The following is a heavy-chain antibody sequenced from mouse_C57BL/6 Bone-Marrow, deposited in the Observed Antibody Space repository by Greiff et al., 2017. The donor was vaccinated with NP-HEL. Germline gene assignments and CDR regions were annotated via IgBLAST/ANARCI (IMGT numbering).Heavy chain of an antibody. Sequence: QVQLQQSGAELARPGASVKLSCKASGYTFTSYGISWVKQRPGQGLEWIGEIYPRSGNTYYNEKFKGKATLTADKYTRAAYMELRRLTSEDAAVYCGARLHYGSSPFDYWGQGTTLTVSA. CDR3: ARLHYGSSPFDY. CDR2: IYPRSGNT. V-gene: IGHV1-81*01. D-gene: IGHD1-1*01. J-gene: IGHJ2*01. CDR1: GYTFTSYG.